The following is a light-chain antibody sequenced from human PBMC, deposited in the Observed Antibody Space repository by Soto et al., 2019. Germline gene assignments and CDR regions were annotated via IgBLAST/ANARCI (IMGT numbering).Light chain of an antibody. CDR1: TSDVGGYNS. J-gene: IGLJ1*01. CDR3: CSYTTSSAYV. V-gene: IGLV2-14*01. Sequence: QPVLAQPASVSGSPGQSITIPCTGTTSDVGGYNSVSWYQQRPGKVHRLIIYEVSNRPSGVSNRFSGSKSGNTAFLAISGLQADDEADYYCCSYTTSSAYVFGTGTKVTVL. CDR2: EVS.